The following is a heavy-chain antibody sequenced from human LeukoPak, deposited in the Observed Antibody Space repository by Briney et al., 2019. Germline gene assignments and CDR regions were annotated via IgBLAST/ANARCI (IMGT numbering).Heavy chain of an antibody. V-gene: IGHV4-39*01. CDR2: IYYSGST. CDR3: ARHGGLIVVVPAAMVDFWFDP. D-gene: IGHD2-2*01. Sequence: PSETLSLTCTVSGGSISSSSYYWGWIRQPPGKGLEWIGSIYYSGSTYYNPSLKSRVTISVDTSKNQFSLKLSSVTAADTAVYYCARHGGLIVVVPAAMVDFWFDPWGQGTLVTVSS. CDR1: GGSISSSSYY. J-gene: IGHJ5*02.